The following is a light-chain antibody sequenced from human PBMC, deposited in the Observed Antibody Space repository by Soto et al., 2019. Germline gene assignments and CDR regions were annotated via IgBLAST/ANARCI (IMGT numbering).Light chain of an antibody. J-gene: IGLJ1*01. CDR3: GTWDSSLTAVV. V-gene: IGLV1-51*01. CDR1: SSNIGNNY. CDR2: DNN. Sequence: QSVLTQPPSVSAAPGQRVTISCSGSSSNIGNNYVSWYQQLPGTAPKLLIYDNNKRPSGIPDRFSGSKSGTSATVGITGLQTGDEADYYCGTWDSSLTAVVFGTGTKLTVL.